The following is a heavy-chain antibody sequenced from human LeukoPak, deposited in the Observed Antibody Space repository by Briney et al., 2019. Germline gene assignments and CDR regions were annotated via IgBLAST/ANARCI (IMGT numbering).Heavy chain of an antibody. CDR2: INHSGST. J-gene: IGHJ4*02. V-gene: IGHV4-34*01. Sequence: SETLSLTCAVYGGSFSGYYWSWIRQPPGKGLEWIGEINHSGSTNYNPSLKSRVTISVDTSKNQFSLKLSSVTAVDTAVYYCASVYNSSGYYPFWGQGTLVTVSS. CDR1: GGSFSGYY. CDR3: ASVYNSSGYYPF. D-gene: IGHD3-22*01.